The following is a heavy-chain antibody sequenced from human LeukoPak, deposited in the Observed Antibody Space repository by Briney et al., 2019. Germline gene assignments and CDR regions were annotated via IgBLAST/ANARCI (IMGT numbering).Heavy chain of an antibody. V-gene: IGHV1-18*01. CDR1: GFTFNNYG. CDR3: ARDPSNTSGWYIYFDY. J-gene: IGHJ4*02. CDR2: ISAYNGDT. D-gene: IGHD6-19*01. Sequence: ASVKVSCKASGFTFNNYGISWARQAPGQGLEWMGWISAYNGDTRYEQELQGRVTLTTDTSTRTAYMELRSLRSDDTAMYYCARDPSNTSGWYIYFDYWGQGTLVTVSP.